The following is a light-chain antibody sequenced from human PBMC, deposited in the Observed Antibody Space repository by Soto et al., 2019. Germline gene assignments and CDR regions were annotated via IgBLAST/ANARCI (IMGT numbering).Light chain of an antibody. CDR2: DAS. CDR3: QQRSNWPPVIT. J-gene: IGKJ5*01. CDR1: QSFSGY. Sequence: DILLTQSPATLSLSPGERATLSCRASQSFSGYLAWYQQKPGQAPRLLIYDASKRATGIPARFSGRGSGTDFTLTISILEPEDFAVYYCQQRSNWPPVITFGQGTRLEIK. V-gene: IGKV3-11*01.